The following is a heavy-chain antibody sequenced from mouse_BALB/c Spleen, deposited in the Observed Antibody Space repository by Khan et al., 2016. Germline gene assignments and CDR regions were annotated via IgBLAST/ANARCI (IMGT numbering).Heavy chain of an antibody. D-gene: IGHD1-1*01. CDR2: INTYTGEP. CDR1: GYTFTNYG. J-gene: IGHJ3*01. Sequence: QIQLVQSGPELKKPGETVKISCKASGYTFTNYGINWVKQAPGKGLKWMGWINTYTGEPTYADDFKGRFAFSLDTSASTAFLQINNLKNEDTATYFCARPDYGSSRGFAYWGQGTLVTVSA. V-gene: IGHV9-3-1*01. CDR3: ARPDYGSSRGFAY.